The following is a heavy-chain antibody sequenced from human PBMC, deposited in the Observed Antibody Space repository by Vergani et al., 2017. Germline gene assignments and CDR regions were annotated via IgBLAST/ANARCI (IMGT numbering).Heavy chain of an antibody. CDR1: GGTFSSYA. J-gene: IGHJ3*02. Sequence: QVQLVQSGAEVKKPGSSVKVSCKASGGTFSSYAISWVRQAPGQGLEWMGGIIPIFGTANYAQKFQGRVTITADKSTSTAYMELSSLRSEDTAVYYCAGVERYSTPAPPIPYAFDIWGQGTMVTVSS. D-gene: IGHD3-9*01. CDR3: AGVERYSTPAPPIPYAFDI. CDR2: IIPIFGTA. V-gene: IGHV1-69*06.